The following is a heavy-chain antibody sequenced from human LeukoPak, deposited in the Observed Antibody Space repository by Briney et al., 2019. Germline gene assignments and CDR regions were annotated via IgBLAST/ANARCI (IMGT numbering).Heavy chain of an antibody. J-gene: IGHJ4*02. Sequence: ASVKVSCKVSGYMFTELPIHWVRQTPAIGLEWMGGFDPADGEPVYAKNFKDRLTMTEDTSTETAYMELRGLGSEDTAVYYCTAGPDCSSTSCLFGFWGQGTLVTVSS. V-gene: IGHV1-24*01. CDR3: TAGPDCSSTSCLFGF. CDR2: FDPADGEP. D-gene: IGHD2-2*01. CDR1: GYMFTELP.